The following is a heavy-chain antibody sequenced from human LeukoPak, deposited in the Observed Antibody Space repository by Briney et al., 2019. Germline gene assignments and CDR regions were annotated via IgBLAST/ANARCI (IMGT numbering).Heavy chain of an antibody. CDR2: INHSGST. Sequence: SETLSLTCAVYGGSFSGYYWSWIRQPPGKGLEWIGEINHSGSTNYNPSLKSRVTISVDTSKNQFSLKLSSVTAADTAVYYCARDAEYSSSSVYFDYWGQGTLVTVSS. CDR3: ARDAEYSSSSVYFDY. CDR1: GGSFSGYY. D-gene: IGHD6-6*01. J-gene: IGHJ4*02. V-gene: IGHV4-34*01.